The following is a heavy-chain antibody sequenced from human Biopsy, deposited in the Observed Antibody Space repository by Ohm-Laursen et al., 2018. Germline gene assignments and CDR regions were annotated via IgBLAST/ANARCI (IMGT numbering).Heavy chain of an antibody. CDR3: AREGGGLLPIRLTDF. CDR1: GESFSDYY. Sequence: SDTLSLTCEVSGESFSDYYWSWIRQFPGKGLEWIGEINHRGRSSYSPSLQSRVTISVDASKNQFSLNMKSVTAADTAVYFCAREGGGLLPIRLTDFWGPGMMVTVSS. D-gene: IGHD1-26*01. CDR2: INHRGRS. V-gene: IGHV4-34*01. J-gene: IGHJ4*02.